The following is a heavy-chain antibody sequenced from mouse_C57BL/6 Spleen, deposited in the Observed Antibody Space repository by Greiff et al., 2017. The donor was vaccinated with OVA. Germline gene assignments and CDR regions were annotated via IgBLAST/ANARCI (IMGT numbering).Heavy chain of an antibody. CDR1: GYSITSCYY. V-gene: IGHV3-6*01. CDR2: ISYDGSN. D-gene: IGHD2-10*01. J-gene: IGHJ4*01. Sequence: EVQLQESGPGLVKPSQSLSLTCSVTGYSITSCYYWNWIRQPPGNQLEWMGYISYDGSNNYNPTFKNRISLTRDTSKNQIVLKLNSVTTEDTDTYYCERAHLLAMDYWGQGTSVTVSS. CDR3: ERAHLLAMDY.